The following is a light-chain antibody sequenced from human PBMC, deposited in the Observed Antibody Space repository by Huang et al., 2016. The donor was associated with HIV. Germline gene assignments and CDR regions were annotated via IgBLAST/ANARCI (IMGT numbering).Light chain of an antibody. V-gene: IGKV1-33*01. CDR1: QDVGKY. J-gene: IGKJ1*01. Sequence: DIQMTQSPSSLSASFGDRVTITCQASQDVGKYLKWYQQKPGKAPKLLTYEAPNLETGVPARFSGSGSGTDFTVTISRVQAEDVGTYYCQQCDYIPRTFGQGTKVEI. CDR3: QQCDYIPRT. CDR2: EAP.